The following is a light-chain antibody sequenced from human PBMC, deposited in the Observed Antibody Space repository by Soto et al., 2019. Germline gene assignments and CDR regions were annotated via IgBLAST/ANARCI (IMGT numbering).Light chain of an antibody. V-gene: IGLV1-40*01. J-gene: IGLJ3*02. CDR2: GNS. Sequence: QSVLTQPPSVSGAPGQRVTISCTESSSNIGAGYDVHWYQQLPGTAPNLLIYGNSNRPSGVPDRFSGSKSGTSASLAITGLQAEDEADYYCQSYASSLSGWVFGGGTKLTVL. CDR3: QSYASSLSGWV. CDR1: SSNIGAGYD.